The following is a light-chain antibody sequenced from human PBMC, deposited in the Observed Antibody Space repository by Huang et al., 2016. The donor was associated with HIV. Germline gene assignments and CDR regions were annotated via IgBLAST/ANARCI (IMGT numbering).Light chain of an antibody. CDR1: QSVSASS. Sequence: EIVLTQSPGTLSLSRGERVTLSCTTSQSVSASSLAWYQQKLGQAPRLLIYDTSRRATGIPERFSGSGSGTDFTLTITGLDPEDYALYYCQQYSSSPYTFGQGTKL. J-gene: IGKJ2*01. CDR3: QQYSSSPYT. CDR2: DTS. V-gene: IGKV3-20*01.